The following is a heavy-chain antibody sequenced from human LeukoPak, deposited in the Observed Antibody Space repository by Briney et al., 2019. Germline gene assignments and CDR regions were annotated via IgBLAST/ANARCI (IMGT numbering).Heavy chain of an antibody. CDR3: ATWDDYGDFVAFEY. D-gene: IGHD4-17*01. CDR2: ISSSATYI. J-gene: IGHJ4*02. V-gene: IGHV3-21*01. CDR1: GFTFSSYT. Sequence: GGSLRLSCGGSGFTFSSYTMNWVRQAPGEGLEWVASISSSATYIYYADSVRGRFTISRDDAKKSVFLHMNSLRAEDTAVYFCATWDDYGDFVAFEYWGQGTLVTVSS.